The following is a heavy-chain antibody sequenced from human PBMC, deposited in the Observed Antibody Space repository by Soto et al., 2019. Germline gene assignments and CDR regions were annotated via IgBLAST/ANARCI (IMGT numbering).Heavy chain of an antibody. V-gene: IGHV3-49*03. CDR2: IRSKAYGRTT. J-gene: IGHJ6*02. Sequence: PGGSLRLSCTGSGFTFGDYALNWFRQAPGKGPEWVGFIRSKAYGRTTEYAASVKGRFTISREDSKSIAYLQMDSLKTEDTAVYYCIRPFYCSAGSCNNRNYDYDMDVWGQGTTVTVSS. CDR3: IRPFYCSAGSCNNRNYDYDMDV. D-gene: IGHD2-15*01. CDR1: GFTFGDYA.